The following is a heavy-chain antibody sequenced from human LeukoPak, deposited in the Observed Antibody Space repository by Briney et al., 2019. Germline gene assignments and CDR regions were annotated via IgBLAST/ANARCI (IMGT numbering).Heavy chain of an antibody. CDR2: VYHSGST. D-gene: IGHD1-26*01. J-gene: IGHJ4*02. CDR3: ALSGSYPYYFDY. V-gene: IGHV4-30-2*01. Sequence: SETLSLTCSVSGGSISSGGYYWSWIRQPPGKGLEWIGYVYHSGSTYYNPSLKSRVTISVDTSKNQFSLKLSSVTAADTAVYYCALSGSYPYYFDYWGQGTLVTVSS. CDR1: GGSISSGGYY.